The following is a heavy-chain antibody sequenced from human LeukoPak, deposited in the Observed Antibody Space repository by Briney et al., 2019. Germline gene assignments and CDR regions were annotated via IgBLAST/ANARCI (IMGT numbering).Heavy chain of an antibody. D-gene: IGHD5-18*01. CDR1: GYTFGIYG. CDR2: ISAYNGHT. V-gene: IGHV1-18*04. Sequence: ASVKVSCKASGYTFGIYGISWVRQAPGQGPEWMGWISAYNGHTDYAQKFQGRVTMTSDTSTSTAYMELRTLTPDDTTLYYCARADRTAITQDYWGQGTLVTVSS. CDR3: ARADRTAITQDY. J-gene: IGHJ4*02.